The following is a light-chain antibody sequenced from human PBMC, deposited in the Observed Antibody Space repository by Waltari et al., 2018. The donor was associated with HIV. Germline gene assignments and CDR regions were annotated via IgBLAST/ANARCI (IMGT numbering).Light chain of an antibody. CDR1: QTVSSNY. J-gene: IGKJ3*01. CDR3: QQYGSSPT. Sequence: EIVLTQSPGPLSLSPGERATLSCRASQTVSSNYLAWYQQKPGQAPRLLIYGTPSRAIGIPDRFSGSGSGTDFTLNINRLEPEDFAVYYCQQYGSSPTFGPGTKVDIK. V-gene: IGKV3-20*01. CDR2: GTP.